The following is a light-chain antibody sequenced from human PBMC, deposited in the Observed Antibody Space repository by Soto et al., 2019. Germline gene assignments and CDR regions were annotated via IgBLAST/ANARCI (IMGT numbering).Light chain of an antibody. CDR3: QQYNDWPLT. V-gene: IGKV3-15*01. Sequence: EIFLTQSPFSLSLSPVEIVTLSCRASQSVSSNLAWYQQKPGQAPSLLIYGAFTRATGIPARFSGTGSGTEFTLTISSLQSEDFALYYCQQYNDWPLTFGQGTKVDIK. J-gene: IGKJ1*01. CDR2: GAF. CDR1: QSVSSN.